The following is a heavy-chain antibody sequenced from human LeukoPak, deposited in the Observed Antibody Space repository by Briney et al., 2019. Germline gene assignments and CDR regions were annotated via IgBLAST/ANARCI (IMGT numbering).Heavy chain of an antibody. J-gene: IGHJ6*03. CDR1: GFTCNRYA. V-gene: IGHV3-23*01. D-gene: IGHD4-11*01. CDR3: ASDYPRSYFYMDV. Sequence: GGSLRLSCAASGFTCNRYAMSWVRQDPGKGLEWVSVMSGVDGYTYYADSVKGRFTISRDNSKDTLYLQMNSLRAEDTAIYYCASDYPRSYFYMDVWGKGTTVTVSS. CDR2: MSGVDGYT.